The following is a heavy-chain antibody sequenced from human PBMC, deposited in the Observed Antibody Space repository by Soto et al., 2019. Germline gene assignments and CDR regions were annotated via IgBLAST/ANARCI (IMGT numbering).Heavy chain of an antibody. CDR3: AREDDGGDSLDV. CDR2: IHHSGSI. CDR1: CDSISRYSYL. J-gene: IGHJ6*02. Sequence: SETLSLTCTVSCDSISRYSYLWSWIRQSPGKGLEWIGYIHHSGSILYNPSLKSRVTISVDTSKNQFSLPLTSVTAADTAVYFCAREDDGGDSLDVWGQGTTVT. V-gene: IGHV4-30-4*08. D-gene: IGHD2-21*02.